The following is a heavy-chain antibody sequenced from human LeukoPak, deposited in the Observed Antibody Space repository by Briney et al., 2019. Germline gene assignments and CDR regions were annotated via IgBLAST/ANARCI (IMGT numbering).Heavy chain of an antibody. CDR2: IYSGGSA. D-gene: IGHD5-24*01. CDR1: GFTVSSNY. CDR3: ARDRGGDDYRGHTASEI. J-gene: IGHJ3*02. V-gene: IGHV3-66*01. Sequence: GGSLRLSCAASGFTVSSNYMSWARQAPGKGLEWVSVIYSGGSAYYADSVKGRFTISRDNSKNTLYLQMNSLTAEDTAVYYCARDRGGDDYRGHTASEIWGQGTMVTVSS.